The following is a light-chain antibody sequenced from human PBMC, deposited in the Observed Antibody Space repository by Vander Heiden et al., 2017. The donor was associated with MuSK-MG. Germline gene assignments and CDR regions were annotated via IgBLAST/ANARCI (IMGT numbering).Light chain of an antibody. CDR2: RAS. CDR1: QSISTW. J-gene: IGKJ1*01. V-gene: IGKV1-5*03. Sequence: DIQMTQSPSTLSASVGDRVTITCRASQSISTWLAWYQRKPGKAPKPLIYRASDVESGVPLRLSGSGSGTEFTLTITSRQPDDFATYYGQQYLTSARLGEGTKVKMK. CDR3: QQYLTSAR.